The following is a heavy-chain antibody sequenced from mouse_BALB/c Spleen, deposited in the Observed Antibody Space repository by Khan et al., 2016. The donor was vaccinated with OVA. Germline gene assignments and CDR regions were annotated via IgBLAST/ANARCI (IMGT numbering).Heavy chain of an antibody. Sequence: EVELVESGGGLVQPGGSRKLSCAASGFTFSNFGMHWVRPAPEKGLEWVAYISSDSSVIYYADTVKGRCTISRDNPKNTLFLQMTSLRSEDTAMYYCSKGELRREYYFDYWGQGTTLTVSS. CDR3: SKGELRREYYFDY. V-gene: IGHV5-17*02. CDR2: ISSDSSVI. J-gene: IGHJ2*01. CDR1: GFTFSNFG.